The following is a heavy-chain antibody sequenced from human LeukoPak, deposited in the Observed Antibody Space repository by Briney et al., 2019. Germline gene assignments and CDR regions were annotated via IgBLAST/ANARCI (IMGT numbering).Heavy chain of an antibody. D-gene: IGHD6-6*01. CDR1: GYTFTSYD. V-gene: IGHV1-24*01. Sequence: ASVKVSCKASGYTFTSYDINWVRQAPGKGLEWMGGFDPEDGETIYAQKFQGRVTMTEDTSTDTAYMELSSLRSEDTAVYYCATDSARPEMNYYYYMDVWGKGTTVTVSS. J-gene: IGHJ6*03. CDR3: ATDSARPEMNYYYYMDV. CDR2: FDPEDGET.